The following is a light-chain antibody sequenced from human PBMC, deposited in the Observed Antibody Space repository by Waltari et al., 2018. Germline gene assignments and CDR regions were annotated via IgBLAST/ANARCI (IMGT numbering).Light chain of an antibody. V-gene: IGLV2-14*01. Sequence: QSALTQPASVSGSPGQSITIPRTGTSSALGGYNYIPWFQQHVGKAPKLLIYDVSKRPSGVSNRFSGSKSGNTASLTISGLQAEDEADYHCSSYTGSSTWVFGGGTQLTVL. CDR3: SSYTGSSTWV. CDR1: SSALGGYNY. J-gene: IGLJ3*02. CDR2: DVS.